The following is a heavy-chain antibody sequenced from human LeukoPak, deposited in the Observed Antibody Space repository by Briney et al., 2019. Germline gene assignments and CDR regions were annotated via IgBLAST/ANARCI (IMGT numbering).Heavy chain of an antibody. D-gene: IGHD2/OR15-2a*01. CDR3: ARSGRIPGLSPGYFDY. J-gene: IGHJ4*02. Sequence: SETLSLTCTVSGGSISSTNYYWGWIRQPPGKGLEWIGSIYYSGNTYYNPSLKSRVTISVDTSKNQFSLKVNSVTAADTAVYYCARSGRIPGLSPGYFDYWGQGTLVTVPS. CDR1: GGSISSTNYY. V-gene: IGHV4-39*01. CDR2: IYYSGNT.